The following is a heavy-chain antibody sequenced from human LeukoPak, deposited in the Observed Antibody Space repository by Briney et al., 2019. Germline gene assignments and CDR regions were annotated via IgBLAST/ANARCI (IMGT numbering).Heavy chain of an antibody. Sequence: ASVKVSCKASGYTFIGYYMHWVRQAPGQGLEWMGWINANSGGTNYAQIFQGRVTMTRDTSISTVYMELRRLRSDDVAVYYCARGQMGISWFDPWGQGTLVTVSS. J-gene: IGHJ5*02. CDR1: GYTFIGYY. CDR2: INANSGGT. CDR3: ARGQMGISWFDP. V-gene: IGHV1-2*02. D-gene: IGHD7-27*01.